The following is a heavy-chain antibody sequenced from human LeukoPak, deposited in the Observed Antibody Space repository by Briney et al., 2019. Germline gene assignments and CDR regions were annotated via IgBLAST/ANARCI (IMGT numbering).Heavy chain of an antibody. CDR3: ARPARAYCGGDCPIDY. Sequence: GGSLRLSCAGSGFTFSNFWMSWVRQAPGKGLEWVANIKQDGSEKYYVDSVKGRFTISRDNGKNSLYLQMNSLRAEDTAVYYCARPARAYCGGDCPIDYWGQGTLVTVSS. CDR2: IKQDGSEK. CDR1: GFTFSNFW. D-gene: IGHD2-21*01. J-gene: IGHJ4*02. V-gene: IGHV3-7*01.